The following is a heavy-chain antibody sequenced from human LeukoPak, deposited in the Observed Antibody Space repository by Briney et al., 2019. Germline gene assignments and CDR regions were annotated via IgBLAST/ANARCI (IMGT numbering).Heavy chain of an antibody. CDR1: GGSISSYY. V-gene: IGHV4-59*01. Sequence: PSETLSLTCTVSGGSISSYYWSWIRQPPGKGLEWIGYIYYSGSTNYNPSLKSRVTISVDTSKNQFSLKLSSVTAADTAAYYCARLGYCSGGSCYRKYYYYGMDVWGQGTTVTVSS. CDR3: ARLGYCSGGSCYRKYYYYGMDV. J-gene: IGHJ6*02. CDR2: IYYSGST. D-gene: IGHD2-15*01.